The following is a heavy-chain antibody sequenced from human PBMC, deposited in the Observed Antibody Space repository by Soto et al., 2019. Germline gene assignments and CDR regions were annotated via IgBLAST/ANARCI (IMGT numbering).Heavy chain of an antibody. CDR3: ARHPDGSGYLEALYYFDY. V-gene: IGHV3-21*01. J-gene: IGHJ4*02. CDR2: ISSSCNYI. Sequence: PGGSLRLSCAASGFTFSSYSMNWVRQAPGKGLEWVSSISSSCNYIYYADSVKGRFTISRDNAKNSLYLQMNSLRAEDTAVYYCARHPDGSGYLEALYYFDYWGQGTLVTVSS. D-gene: IGHD3-22*01. CDR1: GFTFSSYS.